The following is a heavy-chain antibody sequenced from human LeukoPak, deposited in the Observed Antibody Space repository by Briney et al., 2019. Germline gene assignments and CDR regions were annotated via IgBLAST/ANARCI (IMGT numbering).Heavy chain of an antibody. Sequence: GASVKVSCKASGYTFTGYYMHWVRQAPGQGLEWMGWISGYNGNTNYAEKLQGRVTMTTDTSTSTVYMELRSLRSDDTAVYYCARDSLYYGSGSYLGFDPWGQGTLVTVSS. CDR3: ARDSLYYGSGSYLGFDP. J-gene: IGHJ5*02. CDR2: ISGYNGNT. CDR1: GYTFTGYY. D-gene: IGHD3-10*01. V-gene: IGHV1-18*04.